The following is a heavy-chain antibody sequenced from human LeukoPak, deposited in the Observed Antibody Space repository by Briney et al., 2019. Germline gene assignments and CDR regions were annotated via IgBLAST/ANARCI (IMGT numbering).Heavy chain of an antibody. V-gene: IGHV3-15*01. CDR1: GLTCSNAW. D-gene: IGHD1-26*01. CDR3: ARYIGSSGSFGYFDY. J-gene: IGHJ4*02. Sequence: PGGSLRLSCAAPGLTCSNAWISCVRQAPGKWLDCVGPIKSKTDGGTTDYAAPVKGRFTISRDNSKNTLYLQMNSLRAEDTAVYYCARYIGSSGSFGYFDYWGQGTLVTVSS. CDR2: IKSKTDGGTT.